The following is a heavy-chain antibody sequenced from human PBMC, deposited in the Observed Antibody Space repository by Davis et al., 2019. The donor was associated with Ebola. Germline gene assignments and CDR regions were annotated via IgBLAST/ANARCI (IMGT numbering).Heavy chain of an antibody. CDR2: INDDGTRL. J-gene: IGHJ3*01. V-gene: IGHV3-64D*08. CDR3: VKDRPGTYAFDL. Sequence: PGGSLRLSCVISGFIFRTSAMHWGRQAPGKGLEYVAGINDDGTRLHYGESVRGRFTISRDESKNTLYLHMSRLREEDTALYYCVKDRPGTYAFDLWGQGTGVTVSS. CDR1: GFIFRTSA. D-gene: IGHD3-10*01.